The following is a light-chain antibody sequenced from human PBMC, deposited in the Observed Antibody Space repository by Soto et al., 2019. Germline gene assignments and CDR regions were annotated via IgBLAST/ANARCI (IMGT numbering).Light chain of an antibody. J-gene: IGKJ2*01. CDR2: LAS. V-gene: IGKV4-1*01. CDR3: HQYYSGPQT. Sequence: DIVMTQSPDSLAVSLGEKATINCKSSQSILYSPNNKNYLAWYQQKPGQPPKLLIYLASTRESGVPDRFSGSGSGTDFTLTISSLQAEDVAVYYCHQYYSGPQTFGQGTKLEIK. CDR1: QSILYSPNNKNY.